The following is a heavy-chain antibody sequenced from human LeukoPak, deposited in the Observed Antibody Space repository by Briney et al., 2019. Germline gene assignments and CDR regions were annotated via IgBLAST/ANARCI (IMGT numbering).Heavy chain of an antibody. CDR3: ARDHLGPGDAFDI. D-gene: IGHD7-27*01. CDR2: IGSSGTI. CDR1: GFSFNTFS. V-gene: IGHV3-48*02. Sequence: GWALRLSCVASGFSFNTFSMNWVRQAPGKGLDGISYIGSSGTIYYADSVKGRFTISRDNARNSLYLQMNSLRDDDTAVYYCARDHLGPGDAFDIWGQGTMVTVSS. J-gene: IGHJ3*02.